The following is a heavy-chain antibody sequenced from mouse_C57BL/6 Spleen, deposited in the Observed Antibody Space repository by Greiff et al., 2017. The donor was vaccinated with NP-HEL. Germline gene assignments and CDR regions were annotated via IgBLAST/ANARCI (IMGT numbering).Heavy chain of an antibody. Sequence: QVHVKQPGAELVKPGASVKMSCKASGYTFTSYWITWVKQRPGQGLEWIGDIYPGSGSTNYNEKFKSKATLTVDTSSSTAYMQLSSLTSEDSAVYYCAREGYYSNYTWFAYWGQGTLVTVSA. CDR2: IYPGSGST. J-gene: IGHJ3*01. CDR1: GYTFTSYW. V-gene: IGHV1-55*01. D-gene: IGHD2-5*01. CDR3: AREGYYSNYTWFAY.